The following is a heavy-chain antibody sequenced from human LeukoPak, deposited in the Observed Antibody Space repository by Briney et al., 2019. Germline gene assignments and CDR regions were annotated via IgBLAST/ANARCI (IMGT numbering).Heavy chain of an antibody. CDR3: ARDGKTSPAATVTMRDAFDI. CDR1: GGTFSSYA. Sequence: ASVKVSCKASGGTFSSYAISWARQAPGQGLEWMGGIIPIFGTANYAQKFQGRVTITTDESTSTAYMELSSLRSEDTAVYYCARDGKTSPAATVTMRDAFDIWGQGTMVTVSS. CDR2: IIPIFGTA. J-gene: IGHJ3*02. D-gene: IGHD4-11*01. V-gene: IGHV1-69*05.